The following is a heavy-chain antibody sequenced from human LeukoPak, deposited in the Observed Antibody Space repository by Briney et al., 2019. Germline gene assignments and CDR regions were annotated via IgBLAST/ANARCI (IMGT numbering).Heavy chain of an antibody. CDR2: IRYDGSNK. J-gene: IGHJ6*03. Sequence: GGSLRLSCAASGFTFSSYGMHWVRQAPGKGLEWVAFIRYDGSNKYYADSVKGRFTISRDNSKNTLYLQMNSLRAEDTAVYYCARDPIVGATNDYYYMDVWGKGTTVTVSS. CDR1: GFTFSSYG. D-gene: IGHD1-26*01. V-gene: IGHV3-30*02. CDR3: ARDPIVGATNDYYYMDV.